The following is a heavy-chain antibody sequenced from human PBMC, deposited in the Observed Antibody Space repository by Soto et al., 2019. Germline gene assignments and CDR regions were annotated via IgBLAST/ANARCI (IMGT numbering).Heavy chain of an antibody. Sequence: ASVKVSCKASGYTFTGYYMHWVRQAPGQGLEWMGWINPNSGGTNYAQKFQGWVTMTRDTSTSTAYMELRSLRSDDTAVYYCARLYCISTSCYLGMDVWGQGTTVTVSS. D-gene: IGHD2-2*01. V-gene: IGHV1-2*04. CDR2: INPNSGGT. CDR3: ARLYCISTSCYLGMDV. J-gene: IGHJ6*02. CDR1: GYTFTGYY.